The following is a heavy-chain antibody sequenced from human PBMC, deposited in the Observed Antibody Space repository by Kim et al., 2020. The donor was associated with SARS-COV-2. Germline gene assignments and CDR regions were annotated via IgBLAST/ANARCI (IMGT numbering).Heavy chain of an antibody. J-gene: IGHJ4*02. D-gene: IGHD6-13*01. Sequence: GGSLRLSCAASGFTFDDYAMHWVRQAPGKGLEWVSGISWSSGSIGYADSVKGRFTISRDNAKNSLYLQMNSLRAEDTALYYCATDNVAPRWYERLELDYWGQGTLVTVSS. CDR1: GFTFDDYA. CDR3: ATDNVAPRWYERLELDY. CDR2: ISWSSGSI. V-gene: IGHV3-9*01.